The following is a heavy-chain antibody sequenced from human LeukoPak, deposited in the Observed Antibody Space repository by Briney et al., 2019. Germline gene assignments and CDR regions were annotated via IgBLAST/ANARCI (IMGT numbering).Heavy chain of an antibody. CDR2: INHSGST. CDR3: ARVGQQWLTRSPKVDY. V-gene: IGHV4-34*01. Sequence: SETLSLTCAVYGGSFSGYYWSWIRQPPGKGLEWIGEINHSGSTNYNPSLKSRVTISVDTSNNQFSLKLSSVTAADTAVYYCARVGQQWLTRSPKVDYWGQGTLVTVSS. CDR1: GGSFSGYY. J-gene: IGHJ4*02. D-gene: IGHD6-19*01.